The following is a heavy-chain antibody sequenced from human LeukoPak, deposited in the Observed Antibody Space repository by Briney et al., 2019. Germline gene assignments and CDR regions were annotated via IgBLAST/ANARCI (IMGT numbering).Heavy chain of an antibody. J-gene: IGHJ5*02. Sequence: GGSLRLSCAASGFTFSSYAMSWVRQAPGKGLEWVSAISGSGGSTYYPDSVKGRFTISRDNSKNTLYLQMNSLRVEDTAVYYCARGDRGTAAGNNWFNPWGQGTLVTVSS. D-gene: IGHD6-13*01. CDR2: ISGSGGST. CDR1: GFTFSSYA. CDR3: ARGDRGTAAGNNWFNP. V-gene: IGHV3-23*01.